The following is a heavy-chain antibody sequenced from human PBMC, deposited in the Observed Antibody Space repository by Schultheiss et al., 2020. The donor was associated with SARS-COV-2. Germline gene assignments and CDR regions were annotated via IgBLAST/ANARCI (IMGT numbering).Heavy chain of an antibody. CDR3: ARDFSSSGAFDI. CDR1: GFTFSSYP. V-gene: IGHV3-30*04. J-gene: IGHJ3*02. D-gene: IGHD6-6*01. Sequence: GGSLRLSCAASGFTFSSYPMHWVRQAPGKGLEWVAVISYDGSNKYYADSVKGRFTISKDNSKNTLYLQMNSLRAEDTAVYYCARDFSSSGAFDIWGQGTMVTVSS. CDR2: ISYDGSNK.